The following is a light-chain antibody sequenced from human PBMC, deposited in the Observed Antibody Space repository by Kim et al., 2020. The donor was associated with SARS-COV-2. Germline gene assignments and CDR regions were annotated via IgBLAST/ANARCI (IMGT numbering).Light chain of an antibody. CDR1: QSISTK. CDR3: QQHNNWPLT. CDR2: GAS. J-gene: IGKJ4*01. Sequence: EIVMTQSSATLYVSPGERATLSCRASQSISTKLAWYQQKLGQAPRLLIYGASTRATGVPARFSGSGSGREFTLTISSLQSEDFAIYYCQQHNNWPLTFGGGTKVDIK. V-gene: IGKV3-15*01.